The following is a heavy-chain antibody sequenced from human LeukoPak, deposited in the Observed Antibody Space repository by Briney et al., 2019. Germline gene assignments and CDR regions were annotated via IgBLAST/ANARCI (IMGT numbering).Heavy chain of an antibody. CDR3: ARDGYSSGWLYFDY. V-gene: IGHV4-4*07. J-gene: IGHJ4*02. D-gene: IGHD6-19*01. Sequence: SETLSLTCTVSGGSISSYYWSWIRQPAGKGLEWIGRIYTSGSTNYNPSLKSRVTMSADTSKNQFSLKLSSVTAADTAVYYCARDGYSSGWLYFDYWGQGTLVTVSS. CDR1: GGSISSYY. CDR2: IYTSGST.